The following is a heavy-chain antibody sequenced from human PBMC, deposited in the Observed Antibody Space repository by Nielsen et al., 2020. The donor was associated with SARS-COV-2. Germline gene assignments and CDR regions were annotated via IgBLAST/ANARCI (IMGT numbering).Heavy chain of an antibody. CDR2: IYSGGST. J-gene: IGHJ3*02. Sequence: LSLTCAASGFAVSNNYMSWVRQAPGKGLEWVSIIYSGGSTYYADSVKGRFTISRHNSRSTLYLQMNSLRAEDTAVYYCARESVTGTDAFDIWGQGTVVTVSS. CDR1: GFAVSNNY. CDR3: ARESVTGTDAFDI. V-gene: IGHV3-53*04. D-gene: IGHD6-19*01.